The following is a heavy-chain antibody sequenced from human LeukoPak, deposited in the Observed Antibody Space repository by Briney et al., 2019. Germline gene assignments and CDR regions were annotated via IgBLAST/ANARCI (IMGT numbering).Heavy chain of an antibody. CDR3: ARTDSSSWYPNWFGP. CDR2: ISSSGSTI. J-gene: IGHJ5*02. Sequence: GGSLRLSCATSGFTFSDYYMSWIRRAPGKGLEWVSYISSSGSTIYYADSVKGRITISRDNAKNSLYLQMNSLRAEDTAVYYCARTDSSSWYPNWFGPWGQGTLVTVPS. V-gene: IGHV3-11*01. CDR1: GFTFSDYY. D-gene: IGHD6-13*01.